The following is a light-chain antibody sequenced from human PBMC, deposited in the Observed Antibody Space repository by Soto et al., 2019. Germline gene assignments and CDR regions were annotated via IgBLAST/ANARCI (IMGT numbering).Light chain of an antibody. Sequence: EIVLTQSPGTLSLSPGERATLSCRASQSVSSNYLAWYQQKPGQAPRLLIFAASSRASGIPDRFSGSGSGTDFTLTVGSLEPEDFAVYCCHQYGRSPATFGQGTKGEIK. CDR2: AAS. CDR1: QSVSSNY. V-gene: IGKV3-20*01. J-gene: IGKJ1*01. CDR3: HQYGRSPAT.